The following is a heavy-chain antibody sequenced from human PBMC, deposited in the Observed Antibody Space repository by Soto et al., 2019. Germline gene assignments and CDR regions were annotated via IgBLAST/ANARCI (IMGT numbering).Heavy chain of an antibody. J-gene: IGHJ4*02. CDR1: GDTINNYY. CDR2: IYSNGNT. D-gene: IGHD5-12*01. Sequence: SATLSLTCTVSGDTINNYYWSWMRLPAGKGLEWIGRIYSNGNTYYNPSLKSRVSMSVDTAKNQFSLILKSVTAADTAVYYWARGGAVATTANFDHWGQGSPVTGSS. CDR3: ARGGAVATTANFDH. V-gene: IGHV4-4*07.